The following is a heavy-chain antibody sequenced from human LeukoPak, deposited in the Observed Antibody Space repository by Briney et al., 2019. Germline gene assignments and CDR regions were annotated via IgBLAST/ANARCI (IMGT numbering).Heavy chain of an antibody. CDR1: GYTFTSYG. Sequence: ASVKVCCKASGYTFTSYGITWVRQAPGQGLEWMGWISAYNAYTYYAQKLQGRVTMTTDTSTSTAYMELRSLRSDDTAVYYCARDVLHRIHYDSSAYYPGSSYWGQGTLVTVSS. J-gene: IGHJ4*02. CDR2: ISAYNAYT. CDR3: ARDVLHRIHYDSSAYYPGSSY. D-gene: IGHD3-22*01. V-gene: IGHV1-18*01.